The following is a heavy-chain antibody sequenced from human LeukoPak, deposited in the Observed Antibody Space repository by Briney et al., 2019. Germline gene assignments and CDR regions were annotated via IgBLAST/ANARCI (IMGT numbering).Heavy chain of an antibody. CDR3: ARLVARVGDYYYLDY. J-gene: IGHJ4*02. V-gene: IGHV4-39*02. D-gene: IGHD2-21*01. Sequence: SETLSLTCIVSGGSINSTSYYWGWVRQPPGKGLEWIGSIFFLGSTYYNPSLESRLTISVDTSKNNFSLRLSSVTAADTAVYYCARLVARVGDYYYLDYWGQGTPVTVS. CDR1: GGSINSTSYY. CDR2: IFFLGST.